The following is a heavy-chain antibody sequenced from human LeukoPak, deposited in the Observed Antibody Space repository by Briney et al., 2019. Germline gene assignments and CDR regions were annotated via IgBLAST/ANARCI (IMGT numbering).Heavy chain of an antibody. CDR3: AREDPQTTVPEGLDV. D-gene: IGHD4-17*01. V-gene: IGHV4-59*01. Sequence: PSETLSLTCTVSGGSISTFYWSWLRQPPGKGLEWIGYIYYSGSTNYNPSLKSRVTISVDTSKNQFSLRLSSVPAADTAVYYCAREDPQTTVPEGLDVWGQGTTVTVSS. CDR2: IYYSGST. J-gene: IGHJ6*02. CDR1: GGSISTFY.